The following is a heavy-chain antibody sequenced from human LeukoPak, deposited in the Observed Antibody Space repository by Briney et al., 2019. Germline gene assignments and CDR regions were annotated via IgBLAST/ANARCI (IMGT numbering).Heavy chain of an antibody. V-gene: IGHV3-23*01. D-gene: IGHD2-2*01. Sequence: PGGSLGLSCAASEFTFDNYAMSWVRQAPGKGLEWVSVISGSGYYSYYADSVKGRFTVSRDNSKTTLYLQMNSLRAEDTAVYYCAKDSTFLGYCSSASCYGMGYFDYWGQGTLVTVSS. CDR3: AKDSTFLGYCSSASCYGMGYFDY. CDR1: EFTFDNYA. CDR2: ISGSGYYS. J-gene: IGHJ4*02.